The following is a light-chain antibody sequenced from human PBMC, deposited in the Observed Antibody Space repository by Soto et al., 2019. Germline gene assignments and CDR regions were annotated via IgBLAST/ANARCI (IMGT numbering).Light chain of an antibody. CDR2: DVS. V-gene: IGLV2-14*01. CDR3: SSYTSSSTLEV. Sequence: QSALTQPASVSGSHGQSITISCTGTSSDVGGYNYVSWYQQHPGKAPTHMIYDVSNRPSGVSNRFSGSKSGNTASLTISGLQAEDEADYYCSSYTSSSTLEVFGGGTKLTVL. CDR1: SSDVGGYNY. J-gene: IGLJ2*01.